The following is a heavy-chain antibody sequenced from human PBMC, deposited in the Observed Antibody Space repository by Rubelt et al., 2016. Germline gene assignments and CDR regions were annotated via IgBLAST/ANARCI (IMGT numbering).Heavy chain of an antibody. CDR2: INAGNGNT. CDR1: GYTFTSYA. CDR3: ARVIWGSGWSNNWFDP. V-gene: IGHV1-3*01. D-gene: IGHD6-19*01. J-gene: IGHJ5*02. Sequence: QVQLVQSGAEVKKPGASVKVSCKASGYTFTSYAMHWVRQAPGQRLEWMGWINAGNGNTKYSQKFRGRVTITRETSASTAYMELSSLRSEDTAVYDCARVIWGSGWSNNWFDPWGQGTLVTVSS.